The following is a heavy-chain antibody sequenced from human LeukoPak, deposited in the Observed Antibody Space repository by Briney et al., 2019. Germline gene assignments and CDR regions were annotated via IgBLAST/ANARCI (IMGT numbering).Heavy chain of an antibody. D-gene: IGHD2-15*01. V-gene: IGHV4-39*07. CDR3: ARSLCSGGSCYLDY. CDR2: IYYSGST. Sequence: SETLSLTCTVSGGSISSSSYYWGWIRQPPGKGLEWIGSIYYSGSTYYNPSLKSRVTISVDRSKNQFSLKLSSVTAADTAVYYCARSLCSGGSCYLDYWGQGTLVTVSS. J-gene: IGHJ4*02. CDR1: GGSISSSSYY.